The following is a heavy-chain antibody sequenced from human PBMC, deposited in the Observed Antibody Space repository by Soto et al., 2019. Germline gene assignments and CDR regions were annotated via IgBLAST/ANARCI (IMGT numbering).Heavy chain of an antibody. CDR3: AREKTYYYGSGSYYNSYNWFDP. J-gene: IGHJ5*02. Sequence: PSETLSLNCAVYGGSFSGYYWSWIRQPPGKGLEWIGEINHSGSTNYNPSLKSRVTISVDTSKNQFSLKLSSVTAADTAVYYCAREKTYYYGSGSYYNSYNWFDPWGQGTLVTVSS. CDR1: GGSFSGYY. CDR2: INHSGST. D-gene: IGHD3-10*01. V-gene: IGHV4-34*01.